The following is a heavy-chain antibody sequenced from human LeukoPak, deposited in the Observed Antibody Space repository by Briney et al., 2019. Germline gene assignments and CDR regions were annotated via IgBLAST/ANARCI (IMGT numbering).Heavy chain of an antibody. J-gene: IGHJ4*02. D-gene: IGHD1-26*01. CDR3: AGHHQAYSRTY. Sequence: GGSLRLSCAASGFTFSSYAMSWVRQAPGKGLEWVSAISGSGGSTYYADSVKGRFTISRDNAKDTLYLQMNSLRAEDTAVYYCAGHHQAYSRTYWGQGTLVTVSS. V-gene: IGHV3-23*01. CDR2: ISGSGGST. CDR1: GFTFSSYA.